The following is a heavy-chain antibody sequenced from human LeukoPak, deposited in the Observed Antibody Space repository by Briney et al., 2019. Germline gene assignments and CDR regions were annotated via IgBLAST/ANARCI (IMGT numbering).Heavy chain of an antibody. CDR1: GGSISSGDYY. Sequence: SETLSLTCTVSGGSISSGDYYWSWIRQPPGKGLEWIGYIYYSGSTYYNPSLKSRVTISVDTSKNQFSLKLSSVTAADTAVYYCASTFSRLGAFDIWGQGTMVTVSS. CDR3: ASTFSRLGAFDI. J-gene: IGHJ3*02. D-gene: IGHD3-10*01. CDR2: IYYSGST. V-gene: IGHV4-30-4*08.